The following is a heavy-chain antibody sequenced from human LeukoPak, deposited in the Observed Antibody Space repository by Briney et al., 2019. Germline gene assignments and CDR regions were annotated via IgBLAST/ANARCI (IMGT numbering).Heavy chain of an antibody. V-gene: IGHV3-30-3*01. CDR2: ISYDGSNK. J-gene: IGHJ4*02. D-gene: IGHD3-10*01. CDR3: AKDPTSYTRGLFDY. CDR1: GFTFSSYA. Sequence: GGSLRLSCAASGFTFSSYAMHWVRQAPGKGLEWVAVISYDGSNKYYADSVKGRFTISRDNSKNTLYLQMNSLRAEDTAVYYCAKDPTSYTRGLFDYWGQGTLVTVSS.